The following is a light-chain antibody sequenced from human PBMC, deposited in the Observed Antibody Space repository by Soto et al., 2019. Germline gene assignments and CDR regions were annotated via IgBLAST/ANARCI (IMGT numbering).Light chain of an antibody. Sequence: QSALTQPASVSGPPGQSITISCTGTSSDVGGYNYVSWYQQHPGKAPKLMIYEVTNRPSGVSNRFSGSKSGNTASLTISELQAEDEADYYCSSYTSSNTYVFGTGTKVTVL. V-gene: IGLV2-14*01. CDR2: EVT. CDR3: SSYTSSNTYV. J-gene: IGLJ1*01. CDR1: SSDVGGYNY.